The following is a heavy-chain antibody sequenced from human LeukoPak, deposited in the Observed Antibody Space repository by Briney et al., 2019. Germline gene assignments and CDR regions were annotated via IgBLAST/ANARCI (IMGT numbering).Heavy chain of an antibody. CDR1: GFSVTNNY. Sequence: GGSLRLSCADSGFSVTNNYMSWVRQAPGKGLEWVSSISSSSSYIYYADSVKGRFTISRDNAKNSLYLQMNSLRAEDTAVYYCARDVLREQLVSYYYYGMDVWGQGTTVTVSS. CDR2: ISSSSSYI. CDR3: ARDVLREQLVSYYYYGMDV. D-gene: IGHD6-13*01. J-gene: IGHJ6*02. V-gene: IGHV3-21*01.